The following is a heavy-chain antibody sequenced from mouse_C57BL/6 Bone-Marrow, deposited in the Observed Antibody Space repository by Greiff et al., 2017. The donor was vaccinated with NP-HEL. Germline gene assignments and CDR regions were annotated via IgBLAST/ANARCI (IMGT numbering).Heavy chain of an antibody. CDR2: ISSGGSYI. CDR1: GFTFSSYG. Sequence: EVQLQESGGDLVKPGGSLKLSCAASGFTFSSYGMSWVRQTPDKRLEWVATISSGGSYIYYADSVKGRITISRDNAKNTLYLQFSSLNSEDSAVYYCARHPCGYDVYFDYWGQGTTLTVSS. V-gene: IGHV5-6*01. CDR3: ARHPCGYDVYFDY. J-gene: IGHJ2*01. D-gene: IGHD2-2*01.